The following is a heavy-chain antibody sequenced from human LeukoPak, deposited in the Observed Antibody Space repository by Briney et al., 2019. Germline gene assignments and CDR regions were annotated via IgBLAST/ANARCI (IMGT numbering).Heavy chain of an antibody. CDR2: INPNSGGT. J-gene: IGHJ4*02. D-gene: IGHD6-19*01. CDR1: GYTFTGYD. CDR3: ARDRGSGWYEDY. V-gene: IGHV1-2*02. Sequence: ASVKVSCKASGYTFTGYDMHWVRQAPGQGLEWMGWINPNSGGTNYAQKFQGRVTMTRDTSISTAYMELSRLRSDDTAVYYCARDRGSGWYEDYWGQGTLVTVSS.